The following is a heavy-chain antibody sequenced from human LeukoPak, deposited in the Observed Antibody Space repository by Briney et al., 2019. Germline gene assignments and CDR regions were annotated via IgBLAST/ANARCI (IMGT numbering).Heavy chain of an antibody. V-gene: IGHV4-30-2*01. CDR3: ARDVTRQVMDV. CDR1: GGSISSGGYY. D-gene: IGHD2-15*01. J-gene: IGHJ6*02. CDR2: IYHSGST. Sequence: SQTLSLTCTVSGGSISSGGYYWSWIRQPPGKGLEWIGYIYHSGSTYYNPSLLSRVTISVDKSKNQFSLEMRSVTAADTAVYYCARDVTRQVMDVWGQGTTVTVSS.